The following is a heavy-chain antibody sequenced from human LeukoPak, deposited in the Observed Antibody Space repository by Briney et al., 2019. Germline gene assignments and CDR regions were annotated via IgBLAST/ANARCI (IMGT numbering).Heavy chain of an antibody. V-gene: IGHV3-11*01. CDR3: ASHVDTAMVSDYFDS. CDR1: AFTFSDYY. Sequence: GGSLRLSCVASAFTFSDYYMSWIRQAPGKGLEWVSHISSSGSIVYYAESVKGRFTISRDNAKNSLYLQMNSLRAEDTAVYYCASHVDTAMVSDYFDSWGQGTQVTVSS. D-gene: IGHD5-18*01. J-gene: IGHJ4*02. CDR2: ISSSGSIV.